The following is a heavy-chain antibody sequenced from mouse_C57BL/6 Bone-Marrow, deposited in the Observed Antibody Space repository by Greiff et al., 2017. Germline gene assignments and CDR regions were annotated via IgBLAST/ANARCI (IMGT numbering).Heavy chain of an antibody. J-gene: IGHJ4*01. Sequence: EVMLVESGGGLVQPKGSLKLSCAASGFSFNTYAMNWVRQAPGKGLEWVARIRSKSNNYATYYADSVKDRFTISRDDSESLLYLQMNNLETEGTGVYYCVGYDYDGADYWGRGGAVTVSA. V-gene: IGHV10-1*01. CDR2: IRSKSNNYAT. D-gene: IGHD2-4*01. CDR1: GFSFNTYA. CDR3: VGYDYDGADY.